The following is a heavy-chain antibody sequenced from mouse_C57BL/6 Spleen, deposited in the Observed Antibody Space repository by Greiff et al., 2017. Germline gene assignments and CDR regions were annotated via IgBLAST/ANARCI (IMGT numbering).Heavy chain of an antibody. CDR1: GYTFTSYW. CDR2: IDPSDSYT. V-gene: IGHV1-69*01. J-gene: IGHJ4*01. Sequence: QVQLKPPGAELVMPGASVKLSCKASGYTFTSYWMHWVKQRPGQGLEWIGEIDPSDSYTNYHQKFKGKSTLTVDKSSSTAYMQLSSLTSEDSAVYYCARSMDYWGQGTSVTVSS. CDR3: ARSMDY.